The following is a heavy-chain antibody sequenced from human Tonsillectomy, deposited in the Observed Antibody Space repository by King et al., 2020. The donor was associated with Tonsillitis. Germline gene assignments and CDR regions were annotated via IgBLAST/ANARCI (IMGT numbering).Heavy chain of an antibody. CDR2: IIPIFGTA. Sequence: QVQLVESGAEVKKPGSSVKVSCKASGGTFSSYAISWVRQAPGQGLEWMGGIIPIFGTANYAQKFQGRVTITADESTSTAYMELSSLRSEDTAVYYCARTNTISKYCGGDCFLGNDYWGQGTLVTVSS. CDR3: ARTNTISKYCGGDCFLGNDY. CDR1: GGTFSSYA. D-gene: IGHD2-21*02. V-gene: IGHV1-69*01. J-gene: IGHJ4*02.